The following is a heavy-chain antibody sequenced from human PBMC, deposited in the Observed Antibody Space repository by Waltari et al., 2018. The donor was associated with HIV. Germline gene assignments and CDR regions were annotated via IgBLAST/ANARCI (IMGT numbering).Heavy chain of an antibody. CDR3: ARDGHFYDSRPLDY. D-gene: IGHD3-22*01. CDR1: GFTFRPYA. J-gene: IGHJ4*02. Sequence: QVQLVESGGGVVQPGRSLSVPWSASGFTFRPYAMHWVRQAPGKWLEWVAIISYGGRNKYYADSVKGRFTISRDNSKNTVYLQMNSLRGEDTAVYYCARDGHFYDSRPLDYWGQGTLVTVSS. CDR2: ISYGGRNK. V-gene: IGHV3-30*04.